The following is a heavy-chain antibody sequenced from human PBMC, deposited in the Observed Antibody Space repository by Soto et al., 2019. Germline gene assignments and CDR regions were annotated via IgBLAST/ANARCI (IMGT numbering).Heavy chain of an antibody. Sequence: GGSLRLSCAASGFTFSSYWMSWVRQAPGKGLEWVANIKQDGSEKYYVDSVKGRFTISRDNAKNSLYLQMNSLRAEDTAVYYCAGGVRYCSSTSCPYYFDYWGQGTLVTVSS. J-gene: IGHJ4*02. D-gene: IGHD2-2*01. CDR3: AGGVRYCSSTSCPYYFDY. CDR1: GFTFSSYW. V-gene: IGHV3-7*01. CDR2: IKQDGSEK.